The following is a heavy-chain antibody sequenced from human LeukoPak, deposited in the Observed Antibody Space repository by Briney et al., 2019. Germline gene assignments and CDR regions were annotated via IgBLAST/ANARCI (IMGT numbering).Heavy chain of an antibody. Sequence: GSQRLSCAASGFTFDDYGMSWVRQAPGKVLEWVSAISGSGGSTYYADSVKGRFTISRDNSKNTLYLQMNSLRAEDTAVYYCARECGGDCSDAFDIWGQGTMVTVSS. CDR1: GFTFDDYG. CDR3: ARECGGDCSDAFDI. D-gene: IGHD2-21*02. J-gene: IGHJ3*02. V-gene: IGHV3-23*01. CDR2: ISGSGGST.